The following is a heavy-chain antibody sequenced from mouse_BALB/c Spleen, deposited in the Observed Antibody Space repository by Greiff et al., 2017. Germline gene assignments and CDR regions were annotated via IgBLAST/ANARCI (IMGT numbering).Heavy chain of an antibody. CDR3: VRGEEGAMDY. Sequence: QVQLKESGPGLVAPSQSLSITCTVSGFSLTSYDISWIRQPPGKGLEWLGVIWTGGGTNYNSAFMSRLSISKDNSKSQVFLKMNSLQTDDTAIYYCVRGEEGAMDYWGQGTSVTVSS. CDR1: GFSLTSYD. CDR2: IWTGGGT. V-gene: IGHV2-9-2*01. J-gene: IGHJ4*01.